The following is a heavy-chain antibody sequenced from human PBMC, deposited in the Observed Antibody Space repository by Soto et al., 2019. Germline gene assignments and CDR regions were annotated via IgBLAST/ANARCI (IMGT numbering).Heavy chain of an antibody. D-gene: IGHD1-26*01. CDR1: GYTFTSYG. Sequence: ASVNVSCKASGYTFTSYGISWVRQAPGQGLEWMGWISAYNGNTNYAQKLQGRVTMTTDTSTSTAYMELRSLRSDDTAVYYCANVIVGDGWFDPWGQGTLVTVSS. J-gene: IGHJ5*02. CDR2: ISAYNGNT. V-gene: IGHV1-18*04. CDR3: ANVIVGDGWFDP.